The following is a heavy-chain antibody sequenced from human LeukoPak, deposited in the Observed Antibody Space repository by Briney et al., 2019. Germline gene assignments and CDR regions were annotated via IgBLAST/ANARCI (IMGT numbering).Heavy chain of an antibody. CDR3: ATSLIRAAPFDY. V-gene: IGHV4-34*01. CDR1: GGSFSGYY. CDR2: IYYSGST. J-gene: IGHJ4*02. Sequence: SETLSLTCAVYGGSFSGYYWGWIRQPPGKGLEWIGTIYYSGSTFYNPSLKSRVTISVDTSKNQFSLKLSSVTAADTAVYYCATSLIRAAPFDYWGQGTLVTVSS. D-gene: IGHD6-6*01.